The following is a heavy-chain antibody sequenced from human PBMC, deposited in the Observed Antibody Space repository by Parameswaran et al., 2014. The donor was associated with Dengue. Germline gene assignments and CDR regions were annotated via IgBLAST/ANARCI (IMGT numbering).Heavy chain of an antibody. D-gene: IGHD3-22*01. CDR3: ARIIVVGLDAFDI. J-gene: IGHJ3*02. CDR2: ISSSSSYT. Sequence: RWIRQPPGKGLEWVSYISSSSSYTNYADSVKGRFTISRDNAKNSLYLQMNSLRAEDTAVYFCARIIVVGLDAFDIWGQGTMVTVSS. V-gene: IGHV3-11*06.